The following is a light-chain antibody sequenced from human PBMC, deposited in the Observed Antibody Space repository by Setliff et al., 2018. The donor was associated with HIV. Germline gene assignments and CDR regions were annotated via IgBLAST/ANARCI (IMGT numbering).Light chain of an antibody. CDR3: AAWDDSLTGYV. J-gene: IGLJ1*01. CDR1: SSNIGSNT. V-gene: IGLV1-44*01. Sequence: QSVLTQPPSASGTPGQKFTISCSGSSSNIGSNTVNWYQQLPGTAPKLLIYSSNVRPSRVPDRFSGSKSGTSASLAISGLQAEDEADYYCAAWDDSLTGYVFGTGTKVTVL. CDR2: SSN.